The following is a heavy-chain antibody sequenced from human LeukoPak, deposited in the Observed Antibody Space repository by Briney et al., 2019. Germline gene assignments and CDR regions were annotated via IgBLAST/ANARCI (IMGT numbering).Heavy chain of an antibody. D-gene: IGHD6-13*01. CDR3: AKIPDGAAAAAGFDY. CDR1: GFTFSSYG. V-gene: IGHV3-30*02. Sequence: PGGSLRLSCAASGFTFSSYGMPWVRQAPGKGLEWVAFIRYDGSNKYYADSVKGRFTISRDNSKNTLYLQMNSLRAEDTAVYYCAKIPDGAAAAAGFDYWGQGTLVTVSS. J-gene: IGHJ4*02. CDR2: IRYDGSNK.